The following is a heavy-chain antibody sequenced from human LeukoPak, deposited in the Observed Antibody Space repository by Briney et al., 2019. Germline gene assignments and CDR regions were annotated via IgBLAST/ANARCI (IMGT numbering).Heavy chain of an antibody. CDR1: GFTFTSSA. D-gene: IGHD3-22*01. V-gene: IGHV1-58*02. CDR3: AANPYYYDSSGYLDY. J-gene: IGHJ4*02. CDR2: IVVGSGNT. Sequence: SVKVSCKASGFTFTSSAMQWVRQARGQRLEWIGWIVVGSGNTNYAQKFQERVTITRGMSTSTAYMELSSLRSEDTAVYYCAANPYYYDSSGYLDYWGQGTLVTVSS.